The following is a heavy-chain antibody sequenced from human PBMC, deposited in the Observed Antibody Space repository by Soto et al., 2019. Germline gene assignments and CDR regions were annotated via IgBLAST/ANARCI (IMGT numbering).Heavy chain of an antibody. V-gene: IGHV3-49*04. Sequence: PGGSLRLSCACSGFTSTDHALTWVRQAPGKGLEWVAFTTSHSYGGTTDYAASVKGRFTISRDDSKSIAYLQMNSLQIADTAIYYCARDGDYYGMDVWGQGTTVTVSS. CDR3: ARDGDYYGMDV. CDR1: GFTSTDHA. J-gene: IGHJ6*02. D-gene: IGHD3-3*01. CDR2: TTSHSYGGTT.